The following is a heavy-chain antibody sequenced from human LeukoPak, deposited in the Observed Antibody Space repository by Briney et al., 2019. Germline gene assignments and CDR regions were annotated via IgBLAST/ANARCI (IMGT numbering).Heavy chain of an antibody. Sequence: GGSLRLSCAASGFTFRRHWMSWVRQAPGKGPEWVAHIKQDGTEYYVDSVKGRFIISRDNAKNSLYLQMNSLRAEDTAVYSCVRGPEYGDRLDYFDYWGQGTLVTVSS. D-gene: IGHD4-17*01. J-gene: IGHJ4*02. CDR2: IKQDGTE. CDR3: VRGPEYGDRLDYFDY. CDR1: GFTFRRHW. V-gene: IGHV3-7*01.